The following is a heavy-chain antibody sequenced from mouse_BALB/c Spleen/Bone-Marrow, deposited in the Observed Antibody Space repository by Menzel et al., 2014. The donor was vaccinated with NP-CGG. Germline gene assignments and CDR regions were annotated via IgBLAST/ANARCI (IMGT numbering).Heavy chain of an antibody. Sequence: VKLVESGAELAKPGASVKMSCKASGYTFTSYWMHWVKQRPGQGLEWIGYVNPNTGYTEYNQKFKDKATLTADKSSSTAYMQLSSLTSEDSAVYYCARAPLLRLRNYFDYWGQGTTLTVSS. CDR1: GYTFTSYW. J-gene: IGHJ2*01. D-gene: IGHD1-2*01. V-gene: IGHV1-7*01. CDR2: VNPNTGYT. CDR3: ARAPLLRLRNYFDY.